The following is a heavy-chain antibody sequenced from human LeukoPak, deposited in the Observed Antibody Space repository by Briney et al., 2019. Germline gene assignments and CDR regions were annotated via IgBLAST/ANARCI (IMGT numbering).Heavy chain of an antibody. Sequence: PSETLSLTCAVYGGSFSGYYWSWIRQPPGKGLEWIGEINHSGSTNYNPSLKSRVTISVDTSKNQFSLKLSSVTAADTAVYYCARPSYYYGSGSYYMPLVDWGQGTLVTVSS. CDR3: ARPSYYYGSGSYYMPLVD. CDR2: INHSGST. D-gene: IGHD3-10*01. J-gene: IGHJ4*02. CDR1: GGSFSGYY. V-gene: IGHV4-34*01.